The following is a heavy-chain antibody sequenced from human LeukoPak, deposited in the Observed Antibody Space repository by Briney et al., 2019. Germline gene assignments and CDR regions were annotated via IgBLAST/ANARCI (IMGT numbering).Heavy chain of an antibody. D-gene: IGHD3-10*01. CDR3: ARVYGSGSYHLAFGY. V-gene: IGHV3-21*01. CDR1: GFTFSSYS. Sequence: GGSLRLSCAASGFTFSSYSMNWVRQAPGKGLEWVASISSSSYIYYSDSSKGRCTISRDNTKNTPYLQMNSMRAEDTAVYYCARVYGSGSYHLAFGYLGQGTLGTVS. CDR2: ISSSSYI. J-gene: IGHJ4*02.